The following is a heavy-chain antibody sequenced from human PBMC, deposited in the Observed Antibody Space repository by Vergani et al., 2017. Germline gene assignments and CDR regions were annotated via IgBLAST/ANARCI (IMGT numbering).Heavy chain of an antibody. Sequence: EVQLVESGGSLVQPGGSLRLSCAASGFTFSSYWMSWVRQAPGKGLEWVANIKQDGSEKYYVDSVKGRFTISRDNAKNSLYLQMNSLRAEDTAVYYCARGGSSWYHWFDPWGQGTLVTVSS. CDR2: IKQDGSEK. V-gene: IGHV3-7*01. CDR1: GFTFSSYW. J-gene: IGHJ5*02. CDR3: ARGGSSWYHWFDP. D-gene: IGHD6-13*01.